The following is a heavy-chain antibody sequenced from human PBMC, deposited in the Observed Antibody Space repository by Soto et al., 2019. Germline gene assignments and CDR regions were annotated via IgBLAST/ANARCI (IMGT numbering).Heavy chain of an antibody. J-gene: IGHJ2*01. CDR1: GFTFSNYY. Sequence: GGSLRLSCAASGFTFSNYYMHWVRQAPGKGPVWVSRISSDGASTTYADSVKGRFTISRDNAKNTLYLQMNSLRAEDTAVYYCARDPLWGTAMVLWYFDLWGRGTLVTVSS. CDR2: ISSDGAST. V-gene: IGHV3-74*01. CDR3: ARDPLWGTAMVLWYFDL. D-gene: IGHD5-18*01.